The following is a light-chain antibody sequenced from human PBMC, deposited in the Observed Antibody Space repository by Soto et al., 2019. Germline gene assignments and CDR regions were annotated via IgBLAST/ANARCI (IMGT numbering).Light chain of an antibody. CDR1: NIGSKS. CDR3: QVWDSSSDQAV. Sequence: SYALTQPPSVSVAPGKTARITCGGNNIGSKSVHWYQQKPGQAPVLVIYYDSDRPSGIPERFSGSNSGNTATLTISRVEAGDEADYYCQVWDSSSDQAVFGGGTKLTVL. J-gene: IGLJ3*02. CDR2: YDS. V-gene: IGLV3-21*04.